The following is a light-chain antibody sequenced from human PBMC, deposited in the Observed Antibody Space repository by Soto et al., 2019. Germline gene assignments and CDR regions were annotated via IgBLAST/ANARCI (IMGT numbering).Light chain of an antibody. J-gene: IGKJ5*01. V-gene: IGKV1-5*01. CDR3: QQLNSYPIT. Sequence: DIQMTQSPSTLSGSVGDRVTITCRAIQTSSSWLAWYQQKPGKAPKLLIYAASTLQSGVPSRFSGSGSGTDFTLTISSLQPEDFATYYCQQLNSYPITFGQGTRLEIK. CDR2: AAS. CDR1: QTSSSW.